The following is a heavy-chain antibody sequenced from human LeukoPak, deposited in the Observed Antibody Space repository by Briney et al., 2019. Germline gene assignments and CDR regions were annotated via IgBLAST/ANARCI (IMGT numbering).Heavy chain of an antibody. V-gene: IGHV3-23*01. J-gene: IGHJ6*02. D-gene: IGHD6-13*01. Sequence: GGSLRLSCAASGFTFSSYAMSWVRQAPGKGLEWVSAISGSGGSTYYADSVKGRFTISRDNSKNTLYLQMNSLRAEDTAVYYCARDIASRGSWPYYYYYYGMDVWGQGTTVTVSS. CDR1: GFTFSSYA. CDR3: ARDIASRGSWPYYYYYYGMDV. CDR2: ISGSGGST.